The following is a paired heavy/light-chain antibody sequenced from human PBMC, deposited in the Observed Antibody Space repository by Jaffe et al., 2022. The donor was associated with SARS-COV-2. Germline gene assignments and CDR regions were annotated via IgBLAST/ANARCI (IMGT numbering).Light chain of an antibody. J-gene: IGKJ1*01. V-gene: IGKV1-39*01. CDR2: AAS. CDR1: QNIRSY. CDR3: QQSFSTLRT. Sequence: DIQMTQSPSSLSASVGDRVTITCRASQNIRSYLNWYQQKPGKAPKLLIYAASSLQSGVPSRFSGSGSGTDFTLTISSLQPEDFATYYCQQSFSTLRTFGQGTKVEIK.
Heavy chain of an antibody. D-gene: IGHD1-26*01. V-gene: IGHV4-39*01. Sequence: QLQLQESGPGLVKPSETLSLTCSVSGGSISSSSYYWGWIRQPPGKGLEWIGSIYYSGSTYYNPSLKSRVTISVDTSKNQFSLNLSSVTAADTAVYYCAGLSGSYFSPDYWGQGTLVTVSS. CDR2: IYYSGST. CDR1: GGSISSSSYY. J-gene: IGHJ4*02. CDR3: AGLSGSYFSPDY.